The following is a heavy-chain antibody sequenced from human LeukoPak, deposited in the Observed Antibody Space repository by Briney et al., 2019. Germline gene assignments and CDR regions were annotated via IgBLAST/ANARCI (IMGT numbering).Heavy chain of an antibody. V-gene: IGHV1-46*01. J-gene: IGHJ4*02. Sequence: LWASVKVSCKASGYTFTSYYMQWVRQAPGQGLEWMGIINPSGGDTSYAQKFQGRVTMTRDTSTSTVYMELSSLRFEDTAVYYCGRIIRGYSYGASDYWGQGTLVTVSS. CDR2: INPSGGDT. CDR3: GRIIRGYSYGASDY. CDR1: GYTFTSYY. D-gene: IGHD5-18*01.